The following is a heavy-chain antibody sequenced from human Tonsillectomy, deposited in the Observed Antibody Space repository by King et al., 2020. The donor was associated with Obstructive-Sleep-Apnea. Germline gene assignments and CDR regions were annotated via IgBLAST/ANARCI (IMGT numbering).Heavy chain of an antibody. Sequence: VQLVESGAEVKKPGASVKVSCKASGYTFTGYYMHWVRQAPGQGLEWMGWINPNSGGTNYAQKFQGWVTMTRDTSISTAYMEVSRLRSDDTAVYYCARVKSGSYQGYFDYWGHGTLVTVSS. D-gene: IGHD1-26*01. V-gene: IGHV1-2*04. CDR3: ARVKSGSYQGYFDY. J-gene: IGHJ4*01. CDR1: GYTFTGYY. CDR2: INPNSGGT.